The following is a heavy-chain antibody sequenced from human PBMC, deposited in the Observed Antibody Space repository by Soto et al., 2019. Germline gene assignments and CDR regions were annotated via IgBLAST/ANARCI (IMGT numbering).Heavy chain of an antibody. CDR3: AKLKVGATRATDVDS. V-gene: IGHV4-39*02. CDR2: AHSSGGT. CDR1: GVLVSSGDYF. J-gene: IGHJ4*02. Sequence: QLKESGPGLVKPSETLSLTSNVSGVLVSSGDYFWGWIRQPPGKGLEWIGSAHSSGGTYYKPSLKARLTISVDKSKNNFSLRLNSVTAADTGVYYCAKLKVGATRATDVDSWGQGKLVSVSS. D-gene: IGHD1-26*01.